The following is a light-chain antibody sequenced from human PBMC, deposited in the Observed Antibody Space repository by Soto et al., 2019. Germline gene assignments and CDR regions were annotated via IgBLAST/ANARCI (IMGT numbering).Light chain of an antibody. CDR3: QQTSRLPLT. Sequence: DIQMTQSPSSLSASVGARITITCRASQSVNSYLNWYQQKAGKAPKVLISGVSSLQSGVTSRFSGSGSGTDFTLTITNLQPEDIGTYYCQQTSRLPLTVGVGTKVEIK. CDR2: GVS. J-gene: IGKJ4*01. CDR1: QSVNSY. V-gene: IGKV1-39*01.